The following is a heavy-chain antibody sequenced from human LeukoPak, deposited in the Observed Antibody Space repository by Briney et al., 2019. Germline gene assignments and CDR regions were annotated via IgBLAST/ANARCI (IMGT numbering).Heavy chain of an antibody. J-gene: IGHJ4*02. CDR2: IVVGGTT. CDR3: ATDVPSPLAQIDY. D-gene: IGHD1-14*01. V-gene: IGHV3-15*04. Sequence: RGSLRLSCAASGFTFSNAWMSWVRQAPGKGLEWVARIVVGGTTDYAAPVKGRFTISRDDSMNMLYLQMDSLKTGDTAMYYCATDVPSPLAQIDYWGQGTSVTVSS. CDR1: GFTFSNAW.